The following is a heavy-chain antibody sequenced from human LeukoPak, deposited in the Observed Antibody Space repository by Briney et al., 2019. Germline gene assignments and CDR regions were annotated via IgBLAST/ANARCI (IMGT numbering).Heavy chain of an antibody. Sequence: ASVKVSCKASGGTFSSYAISWVRQAPGQGLEWMGGIIPIFGTANYAQKFQGRVTITADESTSTAYMELSSLRSEDTAVYYCAREMDYDSSGPFDYWGQEPWSPSPQ. D-gene: IGHD3-22*01. CDR2: IIPIFGTA. J-gene: IGHJ4*01. CDR1: GGTFSSYA. CDR3: AREMDYDSSGPFDY. V-gene: IGHV1-69*13.